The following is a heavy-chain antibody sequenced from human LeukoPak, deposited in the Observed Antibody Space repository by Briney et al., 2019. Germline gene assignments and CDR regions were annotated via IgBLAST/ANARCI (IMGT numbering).Heavy chain of an antibody. Sequence: SETLSLTCTVSGGSISSYYWSRIRQPPGKGLEWIGYINYSGSTNYNPSLKSRVTISVDTSKNQFSLKLSSVTAADTAVYYCARFSSSWTNYYYYYGMDVWGKGTTVTVSS. J-gene: IGHJ6*04. CDR1: GGSISSYY. CDR3: ARFSSSWTNYYYYYGMDV. V-gene: IGHV4-59*01. D-gene: IGHD6-13*01. CDR2: INYSGST.